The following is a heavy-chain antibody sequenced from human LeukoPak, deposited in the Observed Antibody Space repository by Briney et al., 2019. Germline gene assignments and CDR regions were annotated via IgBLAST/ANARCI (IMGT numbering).Heavy chain of an antibody. J-gene: IGHJ5*02. V-gene: IGHV1-2*02. CDR3: ARDPYYYDSSGLPFAWFDP. Sequence: GASVKVSCKASGYTFTGYYMHWVRQAPGQGLEWMGWINPNSGGTNYAQKFQGRVTMTRDTSISTAYMELSRLRSDDTAVYYCARDPYYYDSSGLPFAWFDPWGQGTLVTVSS. CDR1: GYTFTGYY. D-gene: IGHD3-22*01. CDR2: INPNSGGT.